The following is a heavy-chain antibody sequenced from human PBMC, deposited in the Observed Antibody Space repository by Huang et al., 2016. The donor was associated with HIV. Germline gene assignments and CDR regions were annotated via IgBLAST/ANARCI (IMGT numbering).Heavy chain of an antibody. D-gene: IGHD3-10*01. CDR3: TRDLSGVRIRGVDF. CDR1: GYIFNNYG. CDR2: ISVYNGNT. V-gene: IGHV1-18*01. Sequence: QVQLVQSGAEVQKPGASVKVSCKGSGYIFNNYGINWVRQAPGQGLAWVGWISVYNGNTKYGQKLKDRVTMTTDTSTNTAYMEMRSLRSDDTAIYYCTRDLSGVRIRGVDFWGQGTLITVSS. J-gene: IGHJ4*02.